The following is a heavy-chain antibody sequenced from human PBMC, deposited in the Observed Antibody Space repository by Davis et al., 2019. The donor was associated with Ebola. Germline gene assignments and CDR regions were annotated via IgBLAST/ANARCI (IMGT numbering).Heavy chain of an antibody. D-gene: IGHD2-15*01. CDR3: AKAGGPLRRRMVEGYYFDY. CDR2: ISYDGSNK. J-gene: IGHJ4*02. Sequence: PGGSLRLSCAASGFTFSSYAMHWVRQAPGKGLEWVAVISYDGSNKYYADSVKGRFTISRDNSKNTLYLQMNSLRAEDTAVYYCAKAGGPLRRRMVEGYYFDYWGQGTLVTVSS. CDR1: GFTFSSYA. V-gene: IGHV3-30-3*01.